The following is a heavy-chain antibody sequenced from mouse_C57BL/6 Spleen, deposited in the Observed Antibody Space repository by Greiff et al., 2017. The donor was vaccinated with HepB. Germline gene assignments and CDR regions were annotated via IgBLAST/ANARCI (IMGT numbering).Heavy chain of an antibody. CDR1: GFTFSSYA. CDR2: ISDGGSYH. V-gene: IGHV5-4*03. J-gene: IGHJ3*01. Sequence: DVKLVESGGGLVKPGGSLKLSCAASGFTFSSYAMSWVRQTPDKRLEWVATISDGGSYHYYPDNLKGRFTISRVNAKNNLYLQMSHLKSGDTAMFYCARARSELGRGLAYWGQGTRVTVSA. D-gene: IGHD4-1*01. CDR3: ARARSELGRGLAY.